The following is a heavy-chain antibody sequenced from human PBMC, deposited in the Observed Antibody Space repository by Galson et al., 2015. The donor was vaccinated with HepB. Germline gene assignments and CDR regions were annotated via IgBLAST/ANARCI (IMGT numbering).Heavy chain of an antibody. J-gene: IGHJ4*02. CDR1: GFTFSSYA. D-gene: IGHD2-15*01. V-gene: IGHV3-23*01. Sequence: LRLSCAASGFTFSSYAMSWVRPAPGKGLEWVSAISGSGGGTYYADSVKGRFTISRDNSKNTLYLQMNSLRAEDTAVYYCAKGIVVVVAATPRRDYFDYWGQGTLVTVSS. CDR3: AKGIVVVVAATPRRDYFDY. CDR2: ISGSGGGT.